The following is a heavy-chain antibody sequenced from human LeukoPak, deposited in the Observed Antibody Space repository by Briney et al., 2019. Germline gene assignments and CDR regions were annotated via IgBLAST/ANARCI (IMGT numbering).Heavy chain of an antibody. D-gene: IGHD5-18*01. CDR2: INHSGST. V-gene: IGHV4-34*01. CDR3: APRGEIEHSYGYGKLFDP. Sequence: SETLSLTCAVYGGSFSGYYWSWIRQPPGKGLEWIGDINHSGSTNDNASLKSRVTISVDTSKNQFSLRLSPVTAADTAVYYCAPRGEIEHSYGYGKLFDPWGQGTRVTVSS. CDR1: GGSFSGYY. J-gene: IGHJ5*02.